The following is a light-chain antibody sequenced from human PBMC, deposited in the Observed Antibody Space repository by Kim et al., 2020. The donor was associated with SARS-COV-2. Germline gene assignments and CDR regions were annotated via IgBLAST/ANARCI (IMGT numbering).Light chain of an antibody. J-gene: IGKJ1*01. CDR3: QKYNSAPWT. Sequence: AYMGDRVTITCRASQDIANSLAWYQQKPGKVPQVLSYAAATLQSGVPSRFSGSGSGTEFTLTIGSLQTEDVATYYCQKYNSAPWTFGPGTKVDIK. CDR1: QDIANS. V-gene: IGKV1-27*01. CDR2: AAA.